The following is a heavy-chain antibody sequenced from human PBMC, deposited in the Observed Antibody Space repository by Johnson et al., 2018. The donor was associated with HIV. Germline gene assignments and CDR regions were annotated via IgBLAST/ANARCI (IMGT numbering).Heavy chain of an antibody. D-gene: IGHD7-27*01. V-gene: IGHV3-23*04. CDR2: ISGSGGST. CDR1: GFTFSSYA. Sequence: VESGGGVVQPGRSLRLSCAASGFTFSSYAMSWVRQAPGKGMEWVSAISGSGGSTYYADSVKGRFTISRDNSKNTLYLQMNSLRAEETAVYYCARENWGQRMNAFDIWGQGTMVTVSS. J-gene: IGHJ3*02. CDR3: ARENWGQRMNAFDI.